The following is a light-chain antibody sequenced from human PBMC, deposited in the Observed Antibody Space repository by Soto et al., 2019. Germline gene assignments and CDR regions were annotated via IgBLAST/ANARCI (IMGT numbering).Light chain of an antibody. J-gene: IGKJ4*01. CDR1: PSVDTL. V-gene: IGKV3-11*01. Sequence: EIVLTQSPATLSLSPGERATLSCRASPSVDTLLSWYQQKPGQVPRLLIYDASNRATGIPARFSGSGSGTYFTLTISSLEPEDFAVYYCQHRRDWPITFGGGTKVEIK. CDR2: DAS. CDR3: QHRRDWPIT.